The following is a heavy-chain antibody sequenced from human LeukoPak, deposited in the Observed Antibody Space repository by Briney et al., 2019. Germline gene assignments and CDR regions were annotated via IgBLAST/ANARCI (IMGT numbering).Heavy chain of an antibody. V-gene: IGHV3-30*02. CDR1: GFTFSSYG. CDR2: IRYDGSNK. CDR3: AKDPSRFFNGQWLEPQYFDY. D-gene: IGHD6-19*01. Sequence: GGSLRLSCAASGFTFSSYGMHWVRQAPGKGLEWVAFIRYDGSNKYYADSVKGRFTISRDNSKNTLYLQMNSLRAEDTAVYYCAKDPSRFFNGQWLEPQYFDYWGQGTLVTVSS. J-gene: IGHJ4*02.